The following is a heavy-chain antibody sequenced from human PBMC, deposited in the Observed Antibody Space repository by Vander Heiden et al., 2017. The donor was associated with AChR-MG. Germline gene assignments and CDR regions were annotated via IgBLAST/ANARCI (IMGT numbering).Heavy chain of an antibody. CDR2: SNAGNGNT. V-gene: IGHV1-3*02. J-gene: IGHJ6*02. CDR3: ARVRNWNDAPGYYGMDV. CDR1: GYPFTSYA. Sequence: QVQLVQSGAEVKKPGASVKVSCQASGYPFTSYAMHWVRQAPGQRLAWIGWSNAGNGNTKYSQEFQGRVTITRDTSASTAYMELSSPRSEDMAVYYCARVRNWNDAPGYYGMDVWGQGTTVTVSS. D-gene: IGHD1-1*01.